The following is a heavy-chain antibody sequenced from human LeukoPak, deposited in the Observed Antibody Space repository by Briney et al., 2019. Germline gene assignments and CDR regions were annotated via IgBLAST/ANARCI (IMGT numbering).Heavy chain of an antibody. CDR1: GYSISSGYY. V-gene: IGHV4-38-2*02. D-gene: IGHD1-26*01. J-gene: IGHJ4*02. CDR2: IYHSGST. CDR3: ARVASGGSYPRFDY. Sequence: SETLSLTCTVSGYSISSGYYWGWIRQPPGKGLEWIGSIYHSGSTYYNPSLKSRVTISIDTSKNQFSLKLNSVTAADTAVYYCARVASGGSYPRFDYWGQGTLVTVSS.